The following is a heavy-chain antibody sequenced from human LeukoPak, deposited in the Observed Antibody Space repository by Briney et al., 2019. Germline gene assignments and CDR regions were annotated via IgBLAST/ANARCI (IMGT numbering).Heavy chain of an antibody. CDR2: INPNSGGT. J-gene: IGHJ4*02. D-gene: IGHD2-15*01. CDR1: GYTFTGYY. Sequence: GASVKVSCKASGYTFTGYYMHWVRQAPGQGLEWMGWINPNSGGTNYAQKFQGRVTMTRDTSISTAYMELSRLRSDDTAVYYCAVYCSGGSCYPLYFDYWGQGTLVTVSS. CDR3: AVYCSGGSCYPLYFDY. V-gene: IGHV1-2*02.